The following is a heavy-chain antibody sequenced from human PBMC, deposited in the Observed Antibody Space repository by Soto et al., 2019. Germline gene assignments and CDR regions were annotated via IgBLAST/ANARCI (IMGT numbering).Heavy chain of an antibody. Sequence: SETLSLTCTVSNASISGYYWSWIRQSPGKGLEWIGYFYSSKTMNYNPSLKSRVTMSIDTSKKQFSLKLSSVTAADSAVYYCAGRSQWGYDYWGQGTLVTV. V-gene: IGHV4-59*01. J-gene: IGHJ4*02. CDR2: FYSSKTM. D-gene: IGHD1-26*01. CDR3: AGRSQWGYDY. CDR1: NASISGYY.